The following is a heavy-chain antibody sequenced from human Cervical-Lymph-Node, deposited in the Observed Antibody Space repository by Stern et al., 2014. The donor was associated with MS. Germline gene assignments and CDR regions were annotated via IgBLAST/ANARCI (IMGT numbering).Heavy chain of an antibody. CDR2: IIPNNGDT. Sequence: VQLVESGAEVKKPGASVKVSCKASGYTFTGYYIHWVRQAPGQGLEWMGWIIPNNGDTNYAQNFQGRVTMTRDTSISTAYMELSRLRSDDTAVYYCAKDGYNYWGQGTPVTVSS. CDR1: GYTFTGYY. J-gene: IGHJ4*02. CDR3: AKDGYNY. V-gene: IGHV1-2*02. D-gene: IGHD5-24*01.